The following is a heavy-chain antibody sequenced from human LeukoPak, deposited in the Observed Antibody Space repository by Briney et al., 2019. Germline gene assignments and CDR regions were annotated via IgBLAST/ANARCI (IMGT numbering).Heavy chain of an antibody. Sequence: GGSLRLSCAASGFTFSSYWMHWVRQAPGKGLEWVSAISGSGGSTYYADSVKGRFTISRDNSKNTLYLQMNSLRAEDTAVYYCARRPIITMVRGVGENWFDPWGQGTLVTVSS. J-gene: IGHJ5*02. CDR1: GFTFSSYW. CDR2: ISGSGGST. V-gene: IGHV3-23*01. CDR3: ARRPIITMVRGVGENWFDP. D-gene: IGHD3-10*01.